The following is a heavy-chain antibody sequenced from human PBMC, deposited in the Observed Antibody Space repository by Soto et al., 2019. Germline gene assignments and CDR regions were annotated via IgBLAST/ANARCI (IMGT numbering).Heavy chain of an antibody. CDR3: ARDRGVAPPVAGNTHYYYYMDV. Sequence: QDQLLQSGAEVKKPGASVTVSCKASGYSFTNYGITWVRQAPGQGLEWMGWISAFNGNTHYEQKLQGRVTITTYASTSTAFLELRSLRSDDTDVYYCARDRGVAPPVAGNTHYYYYMDVWGKGTTVTVSS. V-gene: IGHV1-18*01. J-gene: IGHJ6*03. CDR2: ISAFNGNT. CDR1: GYSFTNYG. D-gene: IGHD6-19*01.